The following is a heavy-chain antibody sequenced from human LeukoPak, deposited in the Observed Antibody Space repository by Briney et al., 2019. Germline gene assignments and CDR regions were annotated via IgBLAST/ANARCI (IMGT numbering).Heavy chain of an antibody. Sequence: GGSLRLSCAASGFTFSNAWMAWVRQAPGKGVGWVGRIRSYSDGGTTDYAAPVKGRFTISRDDSKNTLYLQMSSLRAEDTAVYYCAKDQRVVIPYYFDYWGQGTLVTVSS. J-gene: IGHJ4*02. CDR1: GFTFSNAW. CDR2: IRSYSDGGTT. CDR3: AKDQRVVIPYYFDY. V-gene: IGHV3-15*01. D-gene: IGHD4-23*01.